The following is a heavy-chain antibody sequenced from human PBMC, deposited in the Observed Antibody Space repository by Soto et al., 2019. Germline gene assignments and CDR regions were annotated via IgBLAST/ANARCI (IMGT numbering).Heavy chain of an antibody. V-gene: IGHV3-30-3*01. CDR1: GFAFSSYA. Sequence: PRGSLRLSCAASGFAFSSYAMHWVRQAPGKRLEWVAVISYDGNNKYYADSVKGRFTISRDNSKNTLYLQMNSLRAEDTAVYYCARGTGSSLRDAFDIWGQGTMVTVSS. CDR3: ARGTGSSLRDAFDI. J-gene: IGHJ3*02. D-gene: IGHD1-26*01. CDR2: ISYDGNNK.